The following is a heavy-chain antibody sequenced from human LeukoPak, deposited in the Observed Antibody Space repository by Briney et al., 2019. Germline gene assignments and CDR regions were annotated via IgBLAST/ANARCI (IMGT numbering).Heavy chain of an antibody. D-gene: IGHD6-19*01. J-gene: IGHJ4*02. CDR2: ISYDGSNK. V-gene: IGHV3-30-3*01. CDR3: ARARSGWSPFGDY. CDR1: GFTFSSYA. Sequence: GGPLRLSCAASGFTFSSYAMHWARQAPGKGLEWVPVISYDGSNKYYADSVKGRFTISRDNSKNTLYLQMNSLRAEDTAVYYCARARSGWSPFGDYWGQGTLVTVSS.